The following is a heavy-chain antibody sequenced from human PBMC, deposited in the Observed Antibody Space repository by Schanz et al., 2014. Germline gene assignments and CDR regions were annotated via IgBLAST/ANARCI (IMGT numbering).Heavy chain of an antibody. V-gene: IGHV1-46*03. CDR2: INPSVGNT. CDR3: ARGPSTGACDI. J-gene: IGHJ3*02. Sequence: QVQLVQSGAEVKKPGASVKVSCEASGYTFTSYYIHWFRQAPGQGLEWMGLINPSVGNTNYAQKCRGRVTMTRDTSTSTVYMELSSLRSEDTAVYFCARGPSTGACDIWGQGTMVTVSS. CDR1: GYTFTSYY.